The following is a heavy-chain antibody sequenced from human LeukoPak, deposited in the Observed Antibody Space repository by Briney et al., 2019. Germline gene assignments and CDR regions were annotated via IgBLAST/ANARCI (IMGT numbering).Heavy chain of an antibody. V-gene: IGHV3-23*01. Sequence: GGSLRLSCTGSTFTFSDYAMSWVRQAPGKGLEWVSSISGNGGTVYYGDSVKGRFTISRDNSKNTLYLQMSGLRAEDTAIYDCATVARGLLNGYYNVHQSFFDYWGQGTLVTVSS. CDR1: TFTFSDYA. D-gene: IGHD3-9*01. CDR2: ISGNGGTV. CDR3: ATVARGLLNGYYNVHQSFFDY. J-gene: IGHJ4*02.